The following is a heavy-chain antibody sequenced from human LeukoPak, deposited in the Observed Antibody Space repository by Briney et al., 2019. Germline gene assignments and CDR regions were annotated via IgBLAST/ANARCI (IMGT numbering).Heavy chain of an antibody. D-gene: IGHD4-23*01. CDR3: ARHTTVGGSLRFDY. J-gene: IGHJ4*02. Sequence: KSGESLKISCKGSGYSFSNYWIGWVRQMPGKGLEWMGIIYPGDSDTRYSPSFQGQVTISADKSISTAYLQWSSLKASDTAMYYCARHTTVGGSLRFDYWGQGTLVTVSS. CDR1: GYSFSNYW. V-gene: IGHV5-51*01. CDR2: IYPGDSDT.